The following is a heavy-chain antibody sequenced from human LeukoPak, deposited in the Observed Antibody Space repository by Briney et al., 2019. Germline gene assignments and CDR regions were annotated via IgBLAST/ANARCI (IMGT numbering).Heavy chain of an antibody. D-gene: IGHD1-7*01. J-gene: IGHJ4*02. V-gene: IGHV3-23*01. CDR3: AKPPSDIPELTY. CDR1: GFTFTTCG. Sequence: GGSLRLSCAASGFTFTTCGMTWVRQAPGKGLEWVSSISDSGGHTYYTDSVKGRFTISRDNSKNTLYLQMNSLRAEDTAVYYCAKPPSDIPELTYWGQGRLVTVYS. CDR2: ISDSGGHT.